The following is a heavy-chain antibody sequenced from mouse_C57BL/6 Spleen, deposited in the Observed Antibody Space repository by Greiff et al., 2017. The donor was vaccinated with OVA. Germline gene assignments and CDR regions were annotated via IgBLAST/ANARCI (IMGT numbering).Heavy chain of an antibody. CDR3: ARLTYYDPYYAMDY. D-gene: IGHD2-4*01. J-gene: IGHJ4*01. CDR1: GYTFTSYG. V-gene: IGHV1-81*01. Sequence: QVQLQQSGAELARPGASVKLSCKASGYTFTSYGISWVKQRTGQGLEWIGEIYPRSGNTYYNEKFKGKATLTADKSSSTAYMELRSLTSEDSAVYVCARLTYYDPYYAMDYWGQGTSVTVSS. CDR2: IYPRSGNT.